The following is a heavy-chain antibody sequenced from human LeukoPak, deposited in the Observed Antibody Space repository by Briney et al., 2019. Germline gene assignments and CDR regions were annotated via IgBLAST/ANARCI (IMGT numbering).Heavy chain of an antibody. CDR2: IWYDGSNQ. V-gene: IGHV3-33*01. J-gene: IGHJ4*02. CDR1: GLTFSRYA. CDR3: ARDWYYDSSGYLPY. D-gene: IGHD3-22*01. Sequence: GGSLRLSCAASGLTFSRYALHWVRQAPGKGLEWVAVIWYDGSNQYYVDSVKGRFTISRDNSKKMLYLQMNSLRAEDTAVYYCARDWYYDSSGYLPYWGQGTLVIVSS.